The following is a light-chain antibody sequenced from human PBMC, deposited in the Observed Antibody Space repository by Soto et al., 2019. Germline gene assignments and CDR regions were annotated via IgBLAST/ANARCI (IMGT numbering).Light chain of an antibody. CDR3: QQYGRSPPFA. V-gene: IGKV3-20*01. J-gene: IGKJ2*01. CDR2: GAS. CDR1: QSVSSNY. Sequence: EIVLTQSPGTLSLSPGERATLSCRASQSVSSNYIAWYQQNPGQAPRLLIYGASTRATGIPDRFSGSGSGTHFSLNISILEREDFAVYFCQQYGRSPPFAFGQGTKVEIK.